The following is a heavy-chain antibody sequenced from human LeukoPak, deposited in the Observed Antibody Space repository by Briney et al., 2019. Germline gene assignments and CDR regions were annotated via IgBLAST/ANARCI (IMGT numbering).Heavy chain of an antibody. V-gene: IGHV4-34*01. CDR2: INHSGST. J-gene: IGHJ4*02. CDR3: ARKAYSYGYALDS. CDR1: GGSFSGYY. Sequence: SETLSLTCAVYGGSFSGYYWSWIRQPPGEGLEWIGEINHSGSTNYNPSLKSRVTISVDTSKNQFSLKLSSVTAADTAVYYCARKAYSYGYALDSWGQGTLVTVSS. D-gene: IGHD5-18*01.